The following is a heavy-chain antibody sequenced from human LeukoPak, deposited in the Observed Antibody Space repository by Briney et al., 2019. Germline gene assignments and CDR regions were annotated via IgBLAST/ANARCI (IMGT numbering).Heavy chain of an antibody. CDR2: INHSGST. CDR1: GGSFSGYY. Sequence: SETLSLTCAVYGGSFSGYYWNWIRQPPGKGLEWIGEINHSGSTNYNPSLKSRVTISVDTSKNQFSLKLSSVTAADTAVYYCATRGEYYDSRGYDVDYWGQGTLVTVSS. D-gene: IGHD3-22*01. V-gene: IGHV4-34*01. CDR3: ATRGEYYDSRGYDVDY. J-gene: IGHJ4*02.